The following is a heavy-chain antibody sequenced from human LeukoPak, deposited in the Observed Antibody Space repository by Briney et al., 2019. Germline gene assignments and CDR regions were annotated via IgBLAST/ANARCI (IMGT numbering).Heavy chain of an antibody. CDR1: GLPFSSYS. D-gene: IGHD5-24*01. Sequence: GGSLRLSCAGSGLPFSSYSRTWVRKAPGKGLEWVSSISSSSSSIYYPDSVKGRFTISRDNAKNSLYLQMNSLRADDTAVYYCATLEMATIAAVDYWGQGTLVTVSS. CDR2: ISSSSSSI. V-gene: IGHV3-21*01. J-gene: IGHJ4*02. CDR3: ATLEMATIAAVDY.